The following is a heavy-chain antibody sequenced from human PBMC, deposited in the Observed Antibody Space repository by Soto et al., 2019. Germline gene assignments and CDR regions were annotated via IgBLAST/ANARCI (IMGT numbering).Heavy chain of an antibody. J-gene: IGHJ6*02. V-gene: IGHV3-48*03. CDR2: ISSSGSTI. CDR1: GFTFSSYE. CDR3: ARDRGATYYDFWSGYYINEYYYGMDV. D-gene: IGHD3-3*01. Sequence: PGGSLRLSCAASGFTFSSYEMNWVRQAPGKGLEWVSYISSSGSTIYYADSVKGRFTISRDNAKNSLYLQMNSLRAEDTAVYYCARDRGATYYDFWSGYYINEYYYGMDVWGQGTTVTVSS.